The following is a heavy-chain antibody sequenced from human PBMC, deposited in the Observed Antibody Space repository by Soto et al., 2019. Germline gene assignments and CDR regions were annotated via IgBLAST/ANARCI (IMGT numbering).Heavy chain of an antibody. D-gene: IGHD3-22*01. CDR1: VGTFSSYA. J-gene: IGHJ4*02. CDR2: IIPIFGTA. Sequence: SVKVSCKASVGTFSSYAISWVRQAPGQGLEWMGGIIPIFGTANYAQKFQGRVTITADESTSTAYMELGSLRSEDTAVYYCAREYYYDSSGYRALDSWGQGALVTVSS. V-gene: IGHV1-69*13. CDR3: AREYYYDSSGYRALDS.